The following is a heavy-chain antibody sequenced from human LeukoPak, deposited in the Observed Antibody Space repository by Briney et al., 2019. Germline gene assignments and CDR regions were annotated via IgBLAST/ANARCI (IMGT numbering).Heavy chain of an antibody. CDR1: GGTFSSYA. CDR3: AGGITMVRPDAFDI. Sequence: GASVKVSCKASGGTFSSYAISWVRQAPGQGLEWMGGIIPIFGTANYAQKFQGRVTITADESTSTAYIELSSLRSEDTAVYYCAGGITMVRPDAFDIWGQGTMVTVSS. J-gene: IGHJ3*02. D-gene: IGHD3-10*01. V-gene: IGHV1-69*13. CDR2: IIPIFGTA.